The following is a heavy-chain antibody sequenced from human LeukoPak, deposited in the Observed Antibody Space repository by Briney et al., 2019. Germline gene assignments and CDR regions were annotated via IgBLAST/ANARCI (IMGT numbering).Heavy chain of an antibody. CDR3: ARDHEYYYGSGSFFFDY. V-gene: IGHV3-7*04. CDR1: GFTFSSYW. Sequence: GGSLRLSCAASGFTFSSYWMSWVRQAPGKGLEWVANIKQDGSEKYNVDSVKGRFTISRDNAKNSLYLQMSSLRAEDTAVYYCARDHEYYYGSGSFFFDYWGQGTLVTVSS. J-gene: IGHJ4*02. D-gene: IGHD3-10*01. CDR2: IKQDGSEK.